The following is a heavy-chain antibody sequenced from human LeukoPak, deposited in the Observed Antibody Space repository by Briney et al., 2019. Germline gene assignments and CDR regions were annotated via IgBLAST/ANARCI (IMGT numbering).Heavy chain of an antibody. V-gene: IGHV3-30-3*01. CDR2: ISYDGSNK. CDR3: ARGVAAIC. J-gene: IGHJ4*02. Sequence: QTGGSLRLSCAASGFTFSSYAMHWVRQAPGKGLEWVAVISYDGSNKYYADSVKGRFTISRDNSKNTLYLQMNSLRAEDTAVYYCARGVAAICWGQGTLVTVSS. CDR1: GFTFSSYA. D-gene: IGHD6-13*01.